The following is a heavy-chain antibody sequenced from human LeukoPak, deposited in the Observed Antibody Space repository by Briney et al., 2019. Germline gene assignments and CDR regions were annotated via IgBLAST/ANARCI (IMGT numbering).Heavy chain of an antibody. D-gene: IGHD5-12*01. CDR2: MNPNSGNT. CDR1: GYTFTSYD. CDR3: ARRFYSGYDRAFDI. J-gene: IGHJ3*02. Sequence: ASVKVSCKASGYTFTSYDINWVRQATGQGLEWMGWMNPNSGNTGYAQKFQGRVTMTRDMSTSTVYMELSSLRSEDTAVYYCARRFYSGYDRAFDIWGQGTMVTVSS. V-gene: IGHV1-8*01.